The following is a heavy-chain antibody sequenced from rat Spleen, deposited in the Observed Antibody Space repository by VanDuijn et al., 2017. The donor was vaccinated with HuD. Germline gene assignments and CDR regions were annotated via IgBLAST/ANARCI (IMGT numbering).Heavy chain of an antibody. CDR2: ISYGDTSGHSST. CDR1: GFTFSDYG. J-gene: IGHJ4*01. Sequence: EVQLVESDGGLVQPGRSLKLSCAASGFTFSDYGMAWVRQAPTKGLEWVATISYGDTSGHSSTYYRDSVKGRFTISRDIAKSTLSLQMDSLRSEDTATYYCARHPPNWELVMDAWGQGASVTVSS. CDR3: ARHPPNWELVMDA. D-gene: IGHD5-1*01. V-gene: IGHV5-29*01.